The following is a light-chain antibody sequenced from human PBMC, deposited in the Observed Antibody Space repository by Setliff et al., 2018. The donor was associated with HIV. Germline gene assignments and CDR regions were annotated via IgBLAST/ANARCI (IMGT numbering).Light chain of an antibody. CDR2: RNN. Sequence: QSALTQPRSASGTPGQRVTISCSGSSSNIGGNPVNWYQQPPGTAPKLLIYRNNQRPSGVPDRFSGSKSGTSASLAISGLQSEDEADYYCAAWDDSLNGYVFGTGTKVTVL. CDR3: AAWDDSLNGYV. V-gene: IGLV1-44*01. J-gene: IGLJ1*01. CDR1: SSNIGGNP.